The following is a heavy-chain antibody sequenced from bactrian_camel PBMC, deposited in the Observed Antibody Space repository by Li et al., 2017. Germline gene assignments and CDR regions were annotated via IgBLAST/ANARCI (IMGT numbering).Heavy chain of an antibody. V-gene: IGHV3S40*01. CDR1: GFTFSNYA. CDR3: AVGRACKGINVTFVHGPNY. CDR2: SGGSST. D-gene: IGHD6*01. Sequence: QLVESGGGLMQPGGSLRLSCAATGFTFSNYAMGWVRQAPGKGLEWVSSSGGSSTFYADSVKGRFAISRDNAKNTMYLQMNSLKPEDTATYSCAVGRACKGINVTFVHGPNYRGQGTQVTVS. J-gene: IGHJ4*01.